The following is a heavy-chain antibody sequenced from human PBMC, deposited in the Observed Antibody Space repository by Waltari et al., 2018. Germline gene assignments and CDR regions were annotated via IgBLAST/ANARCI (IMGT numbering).Heavy chain of an antibody. D-gene: IGHD2-15*01. J-gene: IGHJ4*02. CDR1: GLTFSSYG. Sequence: QVQLVESGGGVVQPGRSLRLSCAASGLTFSSYGMPWVRQAPGKGLEWVAVIWYDGSNKYYADSVKGRFTISRDNSKNTLYLQMNSLRAEDTAMYYCAKDDGPWWYLDYWGQGTLVTVSS. CDR3: AKDDGPWWYLDY. V-gene: IGHV3-30*18. CDR2: IWYDGSNK.